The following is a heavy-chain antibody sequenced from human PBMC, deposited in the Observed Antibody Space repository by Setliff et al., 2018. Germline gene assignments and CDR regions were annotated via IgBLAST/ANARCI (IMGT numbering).Heavy chain of an antibody. V-gene: IGHV1-69*13. Sequence: SVKVSCKASGGTFSSYVISWVREAPGQGLEWMGGIIPMFGTNYAQKFQGRVTITADESTSTAYMELSSLGSEDTAVYYCARDAVMITFGGVIEEDYWGQGTLVTVSS. CDR3: ARDAVMITFGGVIEEDY. CDR1: GGTFSSYV. CDR2: IIPMFGT. D-gene: IGHD3-16*01. J-gene: IGHJ4*02.